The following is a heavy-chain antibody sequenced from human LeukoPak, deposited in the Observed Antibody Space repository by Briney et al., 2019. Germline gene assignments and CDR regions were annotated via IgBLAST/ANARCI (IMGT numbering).Heavy chain of an antibody. V-gene: IGHV3-53*01. CDR1: GFTVSSYY. Sequence: GGSLRLSCAASGFTVSSYYMSWVRQAPGKGLEWVSLIYSDGNTYYADSVKGRFTISRDNSKNTLYLQMNSLRAEDTAVYYCARSWFSTYFDYWGQGTLVTVSS. J-gene: IGHJ4*02. CDR2: IYSDGNT. D-gene: IGHD3-10*01. CDR3: ARSWFSTYFDY.